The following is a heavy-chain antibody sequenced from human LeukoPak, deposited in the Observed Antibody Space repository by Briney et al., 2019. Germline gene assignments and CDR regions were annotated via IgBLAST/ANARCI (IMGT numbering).Heavy chain of an antibody. D-gene: IGHD1-26*01. Sequence: ASVKVSCKASGYTFTSYGISWVRQAPGQGLEWMGWISAYNGNTNYAQKLQGRVTMTTDTSTSTAYMELRSLRSDDTAVYYCSRAPFGWELQPFDYWGQGTLVTVYS. J-gene: IGHJ4*02. CDR2: ISAYNGNT. CDR1: GYTFTSYG. V-gene: IGHV1-18*01. CDR3: SRAPFGWELQPFDY.